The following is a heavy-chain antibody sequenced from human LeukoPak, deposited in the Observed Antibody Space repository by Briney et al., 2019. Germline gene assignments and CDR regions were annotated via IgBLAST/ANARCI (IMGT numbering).Heavy chain of an antibody. CDR2: INHSGSN. J-gene: IGHJ4*02. Sequence: SETLSLTCAVYGGSFRFYYWSWLRQTPGKGLEWLREINHSGSNNYNPSLKSRVTMSVDTSKNQFSLKLNSETAADTAVYYCARRSQDFDFWGQGILVTVSA. CDR1: GGSFRFYY. V-gene: IGHV4-34*01. CDR3: ARRSQDFDF.